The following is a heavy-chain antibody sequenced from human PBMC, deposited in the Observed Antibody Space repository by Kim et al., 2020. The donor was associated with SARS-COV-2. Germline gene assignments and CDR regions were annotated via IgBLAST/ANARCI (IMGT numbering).Heavy chain of an antibody. CDR1: GGSISSSSYY. CDR2: IYYSGST. Sequence: SETLSLTCTVSGGSISSSSYYWGWIRQPPGKGLEWIGSIYYSGSTYYNPSLKSRVTISVDTSKNQFSLKLSSVTAADTAVYYCASIREWLPPFYYYYYMDVWGKGTTVTVSS. V-gene: IGHV4-39*01. D-gene: IGHD3-3*01. CDR3: ASIREWLPPFYYYYYMDV. J-gene: IGHJ6*03.